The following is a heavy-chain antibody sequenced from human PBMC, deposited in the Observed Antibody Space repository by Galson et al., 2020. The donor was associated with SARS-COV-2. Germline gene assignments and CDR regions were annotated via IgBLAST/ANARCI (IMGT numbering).Heavy chain of an antibody. CDR2: ISYDGSNT. Sequence: QLGESLKISCAASGFTFSSYGTHWVRQAPGKGLEWVAVISYDGSNTYYADSVKGRFTISRDNSKNTLYLQMNSLRAGDTAVYYCATERDILTGYYNVGGIDYWGQGTLVTVSS. CDR1: GFTFSSYG. CDR3: ATERDILTGYYNVGGIDY. V-gene: IGHV3-30*03. J-gene: IGHJ4*02. D-gene: IGHD3-9*01.